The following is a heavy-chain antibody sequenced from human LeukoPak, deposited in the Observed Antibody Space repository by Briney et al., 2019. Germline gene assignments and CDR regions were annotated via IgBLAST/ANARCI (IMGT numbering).Heavy chain of an antibody. CDR3: ARRSRNGLDAFDI. V-gene: IGHV1-2*02. D-gene: IGHD1-14*01. Sequence: ASVKVSCKASAYTFTGYYTHWVRQAPGPGLEWMGWIDPNNADTDYAQKFQGRVTMTRDRSISTTYMELSRLTSDDTAVYYCARRSRNGLDAFDIWGQGTMVTVSS. CDR1: AYTFTGYY. J-gene: IGHJ3*02. CDR2: IDPNNADT.